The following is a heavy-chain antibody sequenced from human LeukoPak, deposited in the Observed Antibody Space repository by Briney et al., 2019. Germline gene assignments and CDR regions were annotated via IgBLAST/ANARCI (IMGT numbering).Heavy chain of an antibody. CDR3: ARQDIAVADY. CDR1: GGSISSSSYY. Sequence: SETLSLTCTVSGGSISSSSYYWGWIRQPPGQGLGWIGSIYYSGSTYYNPSLKSRVTISVDTSKNQFSLKLSSVTAADTAVYYCARQDIAVADYWGQGTLVTVSS. D-gene: IGHD6-19*01. J-gene: IGHJ4*02. CDR2: IYYSGST. V-gene: IGHV4-39*01.